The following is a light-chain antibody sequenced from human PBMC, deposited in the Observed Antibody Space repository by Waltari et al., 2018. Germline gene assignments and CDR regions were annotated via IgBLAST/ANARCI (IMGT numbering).Light chain of an antibody. J-gene: IGKJ1*01. Sequence: DIQMTQSPSSLSASVGDRVTITCRASQSISTYLNWYQQKPGKAPKILIYGASSLQSGVPSRFSGSGFVTDFTFTISSLQPEDFATYYCQQSYTTPPVTFGQGTKVEMK. V-gene: IGKV1-39*01. CDR3: QQSYTTPPVT. CDR2: GAS. CDR1: QSISTY.